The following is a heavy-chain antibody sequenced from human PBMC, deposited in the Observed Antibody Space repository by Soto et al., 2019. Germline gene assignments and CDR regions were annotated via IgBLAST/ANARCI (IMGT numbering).Heavy chain of an antibody. Sequence: SETLSLTCAVYGGSFSAYYWTWIRQSPGKGLEWIGEIDHSGSTNFNPSLKSRVIISVDTSKNQFSLKLTSVTAADTAVYYCARTNRRRVLFDYYYCGMDVWGQGATVTAP. CDR3: ARTNRRRVLFDYYYCGMDV. D-gene: IGHD3-16*01. V-gene: IGHV4-34*01. J-gene: IGHJ6*02. CDR1: GGSFSAYY. CDR2: IDHSGST.